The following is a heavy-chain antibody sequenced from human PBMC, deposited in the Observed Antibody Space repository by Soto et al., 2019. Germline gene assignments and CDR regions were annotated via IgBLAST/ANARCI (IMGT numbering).Heavy chain of an antibody. J-gene: IGHJ5*02. CDR1: GGSVSSGSYY. CDR3: ARDHLWFGELSSLRWFDP. Sequence: SETLSLTCTVSGGSVSSGSYYWSWIRQPPGKGLEWIGYIYYSGSTNYNPSLKSRVTISVDKSKNQFSLKLSSVTAADTAVYYCARDHLWFGELSSLRWFDPWGQGTLVTVSS. V-gene: IGHV4-61*01. CDR2: IYYSGST. D-gene: IGHD3-10*01.